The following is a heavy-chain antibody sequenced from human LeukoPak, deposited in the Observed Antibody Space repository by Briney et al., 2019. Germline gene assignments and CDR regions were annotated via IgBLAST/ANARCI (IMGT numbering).Heavy chain of an antibody. V-gene: IGHV3-66*02. CDR1: GFTVSSNY. CDR3: AVDAFDI. Sequence: GGSLRLSCAASGFTVSSNYMSGVRQAPGRGREGVSVIYSGGSTYYADSVKGRFTISRNNSKNTLYLQMNSLRAEDTAVYYCAVDAFDIWGQGTMVTVSS. CDR2: IYSGGST. J-gene: IGHJ3*02.